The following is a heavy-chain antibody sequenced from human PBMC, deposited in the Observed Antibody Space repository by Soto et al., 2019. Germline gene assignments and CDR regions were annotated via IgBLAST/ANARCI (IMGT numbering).Heavy chain of an antibody. D-gene: IGHD3-9*01. CDR3: ARDMTYYDILTGYSTPICCCGMDV. J-gene: IGHJ6*02. CDR2: IWYDGSNK. V-gene: IGHV3-33*01. CDR1: GFTFSSYG. Sequence: QVQLVESGGGVVQPGRSLRLSCAASGFTFSSYGMHWVRQAPGKGLEWVAVIWYDGSNKYYADSVKGRFTISRDNSKNTLYLQMNSRRAEDTAVYYCARDMTYYDILTGYSTPICCCGMDVWGQGTTVTVSS.